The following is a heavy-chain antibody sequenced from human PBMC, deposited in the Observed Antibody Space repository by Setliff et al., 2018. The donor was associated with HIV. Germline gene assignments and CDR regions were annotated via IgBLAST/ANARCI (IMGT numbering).Heavy chain of an antibody. Sequence: ASVKVSCKASGYTFTSYAMNWVRQALGQGLEWMGWINTNTGNPTYAQGFTGRFVFSLDTSVSTAYLQISSLKAEDTAVYYCARMATVYYYYMDVWGKGTTVTVSS. J-gene: IGHJ6*03. CDR1: GYTFTSYA. CDR2: INTNTGNP. CDR3: ARMATVYYYYMDV. V-gene: IGHV7-4-1*02. D-gene: IGHD4-4*01.